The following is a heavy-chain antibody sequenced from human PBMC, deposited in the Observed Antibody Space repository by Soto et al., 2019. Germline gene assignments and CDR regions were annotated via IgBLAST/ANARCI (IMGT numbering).Heavy chain of an antibody. CDR2: ISASGGST. CDR1: GFTFSSYD. D-gene: IGHD4-4*01. J-gene: IGHJ6*02. Sequence: EVLLLESGGGLVQPGGPLRLSCAASGFTFSSYDMSWVRRAPGKGLEWVSGISASGGSTNYADSVKGRFTISRDNSKNTLYLQMNSLRAEDTAVYYCAKSRSTLDYMNYEARTYYYSGMDVWGQGTTVTVSS. CDR3: AKSRSTLDYMNYEARTYYYSGMDV. V-gene: IGHV3-23*01.